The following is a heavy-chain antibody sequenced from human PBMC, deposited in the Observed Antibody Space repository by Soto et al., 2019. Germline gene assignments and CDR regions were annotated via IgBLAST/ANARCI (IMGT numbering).Heavy chain of an antibody. CDR1: GYTFTSYG. J-gene: IGHJ4*02. CDR3: ARDRSQQLVLRHATQTFDY. CDR2: ISAYNGNT. V-gene: IGHV1-18*04. Sequence: GASVKVSCKASGYTFTSYGISWVRQAPGQGLEWMGWISAYNGNTNYAQKLQGRVTMTTDTSTSTAYMELRSLRSDDTAVYYCARDRSQQLVLRHATQTFDYWGQGTLVTVSS. D-gene: IGHD6-13*01.